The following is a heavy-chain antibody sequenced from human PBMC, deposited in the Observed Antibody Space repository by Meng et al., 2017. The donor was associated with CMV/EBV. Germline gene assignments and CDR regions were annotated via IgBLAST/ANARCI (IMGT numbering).Heavy chain of an antibody. CDR2: IIPIFGTA. Sequence: SVKVSCKASGGTFSSYAICWVRQAPGQGLEWMGGIIPIFGTANYAQKFQGRVTITTDESTSTAYMELSSLRSEDTAVYYCARKRYNWNYSTAPYYYCGMDVWGQGTTVTVSS. V-gene: IGHV1-69*05. D-gene: IGHD1-7*01. CDR1: GGTFSSYA. J-gene: IGHJ6*02. CDR3: ARKRYNWNYSTAPYYYCGMDV.